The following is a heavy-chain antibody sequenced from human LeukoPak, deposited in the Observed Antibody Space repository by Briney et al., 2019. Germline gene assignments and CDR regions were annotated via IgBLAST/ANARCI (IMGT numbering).Heavy chain of an antibody. V-gene: IGHV1-46*01. D-gene: IGHD1-26*01. CDR2: INPSGGST. J-gene: IGHJ6*03. CDR3: ARAARDSGSSNYYYYYMDV. Sequence: ASVKVSCKASGGTFSSYAISWVRQAPGQGLEWMGIINPSGGSTSYAQKFQGRVTMTRDTSTSTVYMELSSLRSEDTAVYYCARAARDSGSSNYYYYYMDVWGKGTTVTVSS. CDR1: GGTFSSYA.